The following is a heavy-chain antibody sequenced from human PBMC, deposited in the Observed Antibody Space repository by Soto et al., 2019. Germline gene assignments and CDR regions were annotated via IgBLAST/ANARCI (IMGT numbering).Heavy chain of an antibody. J-gene: IGHJ4*02. CDR3: ATGRTYDFWSGYYTD. CDR1: GYTLTELS. CDR2: FDPEDGET. D-gene: IGHD3-3*01. V-gene: IGHV1-24*01. Sequence: ASVKVSCKVSGYTLTELSMHWVRQAPGKGLEWMGGFDPEDGETIYAQKFQGRVTMTEDTPTDTAYMELSSLRSEDTAVYYCATGRTYDFWSGYYTDWGQGTLVTVSS.